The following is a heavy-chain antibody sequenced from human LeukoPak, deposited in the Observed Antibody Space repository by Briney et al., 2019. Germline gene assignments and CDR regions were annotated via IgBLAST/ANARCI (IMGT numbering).Heavy chain of an antibody. V-gene: IGHV3-30*02. CDR2: IRYDGSNK. Sequence: GGSLRLSCAASGFTFSSYGIHWVRQAPGKGLEWAAFIRYDGSNKDYADSVKGRFIISRDNSKNTLHLQMNSLRAEDTAVYYCAKRGGHGNVFDFWGQGTLVTVSS. J-gene: IGHJ3*01. CDR3: AKRGGHGNVFDF. CDR1: GFTFSSYG. D-gene: IGHD1-26*01.